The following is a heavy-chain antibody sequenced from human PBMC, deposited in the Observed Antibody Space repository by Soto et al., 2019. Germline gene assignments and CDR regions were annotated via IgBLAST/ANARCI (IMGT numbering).Heavy chain of an antibody. CDR1: GYTFTSYY. CDR3: ARDPPLEDSSGYEGLH. V-gene: IGHV1-46*01. D-gene: IGHD3-22*01. J-gene: IGHJ4*02. Sequence: GASVKVSCKASGYTFTSYYMHWVRQAPGQGLEWMGIINPSGGSTSYAQKFQGRVTVTRDTSTSTVYMELSSLRSEDTAVYYCARDPPLEDSSGYEGLHWGQGTLVTVSS. CDR2: INPSGGST.